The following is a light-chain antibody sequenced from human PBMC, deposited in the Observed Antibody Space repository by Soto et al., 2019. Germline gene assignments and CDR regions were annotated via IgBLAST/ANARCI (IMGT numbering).Light chain of an antibody. V-gene: IGKV3-20*01. Sequence: EIVLTQSPGTLSLSPGETATLSCRASQSINNYFLSWHQQRPGQAPRLLIFRASQRASGIPDRFRGSGSGTDFTLTITRLEPEDFAVYYCQQYTNAPRSCGQGTKVDIK. CDR3: QQYTNAPRS. J-gene: IGKJ1*01. CDR1: QSINNYF. CDR2: RAS.